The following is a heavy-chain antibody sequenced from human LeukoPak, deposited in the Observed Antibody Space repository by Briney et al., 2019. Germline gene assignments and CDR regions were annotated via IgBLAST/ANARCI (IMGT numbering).Heavy chain of an antibody. CDR3: AKNPSGYFYMDV. CDR1: GFTFTTYA. D-gene: IGHD1-26*01. J-gene: IGHJ6*03. Sequence: GGSLRLSCAASGFTFTTYAMTWVRQAPGKGLQWVSSIIGDGASTYYADSVKGRFTISRDNSKNTLFLQMNSLRAEDTAVYYCAKNPSGYFYMDVWDRGTTVTVSS. V-gene: IGHV3-23*01. CDR2: IIGDGAST.